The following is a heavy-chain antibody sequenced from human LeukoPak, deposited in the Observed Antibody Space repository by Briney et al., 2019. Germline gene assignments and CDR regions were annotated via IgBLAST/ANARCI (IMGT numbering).Heavy chain of an antibody. Sequence: SETLSLTCSVSGGSIEGYWSWIRQPPGKGLEFIGYIAASGTTKHNPSLKSRVTLSMDTSKNQFSLKLRSVTAADTAVYFCARFQYFEGFDYWGQGTQVIVSS. V-gene: IGHV4-4*08. CDR1: GGSIEGY. J-gene: IGHJ4*02. CDR3: ARFQYFEGFDY. D-gene: IGHD3-9*01. CDR2: IAASGTT.